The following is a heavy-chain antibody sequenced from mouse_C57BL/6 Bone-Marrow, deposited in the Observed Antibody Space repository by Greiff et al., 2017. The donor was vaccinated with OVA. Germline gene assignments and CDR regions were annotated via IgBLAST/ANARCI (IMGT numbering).Heavy chain of an antibody. CDR2: ILPGSGST. CDR3: ARREGTITTIVADY. CDR1: GYTFTGYW. D-gene: IGHD1-1*01. J-gene: IGHJ2*01. Sequence: VQLQQSGAELMKPGASVKLSCKATGYTFTGYWIEWVKQRPGHGLEWIGEILPGSGSTNYNEKFKGKATFTADTSSNTAYMQLSSLTTEDSAISYGARREGTITTIVADYWGQGTTLTVSS. V-gene: IGHV1-9*01.